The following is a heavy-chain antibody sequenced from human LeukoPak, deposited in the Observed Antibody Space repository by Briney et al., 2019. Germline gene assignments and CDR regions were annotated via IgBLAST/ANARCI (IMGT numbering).Heavy chain of an antibody. CDR2: IYSSGST. Sequence: SETLSLTCTVSGGSISSNYWSWIRQPAGMRLEWIGRIYSSGSTNYNPSLKSRVTMSVDTSRNQFSLKLSSVTAADTAVYYCASGYSGSWRAFDIWGQGTMVTVSS. CDR1: GGSISSNY. D-gene: IGHD1-26*01. V-gene: IGHV4-4*07. CDR3: ASGYSGSWRAFDI. J-gene: IGHJ3*02.